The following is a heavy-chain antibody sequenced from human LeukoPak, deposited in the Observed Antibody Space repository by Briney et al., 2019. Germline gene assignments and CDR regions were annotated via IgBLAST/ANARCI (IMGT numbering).Heavy chain of an antibody. CDR3: ARDPGYCSGGSCYSNAFDI. CDR1: GHTFSIYN. Sequence: ASVKVSCKASGHTFSIYNMHWVRQAPGQGLEWMGIINPSGGTSYAQKLQGRITMTRDTSTSTLYVELSSLTSEDTAVYYCARDPGYCSGGSCYSNAFDIWGQGTMVTVSS. J-gene: IGHJ3*02. CDR2: INPSGGT. V-gene: IGHV1-46*01. D-gene: IGHD2-15*01.